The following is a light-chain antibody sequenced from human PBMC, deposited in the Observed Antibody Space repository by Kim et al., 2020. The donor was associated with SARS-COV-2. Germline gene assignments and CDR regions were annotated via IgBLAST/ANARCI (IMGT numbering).Light chain of an antibody. Sequence: IEMTQSPATLSVSPGERVTLSCRASQSVRNNLAWYQQRPGQAPRLLLYGASTRATDIPARFSGSGSRTEFTLTIRSLQSEDLAVYYWQQYNDWRLISFGGGTKVDIK. V-gene: IGKV3-15*01. CDR3: QQYNDWRLIS. CDR2: GAS. CDR1: QSVRNN. J-gene: IGKJ4*01.